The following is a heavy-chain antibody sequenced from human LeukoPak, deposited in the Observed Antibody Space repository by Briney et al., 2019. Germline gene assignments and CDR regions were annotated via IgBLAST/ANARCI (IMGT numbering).Heavy chain of an antibody. CDR3: ARRGTPMVRGVNWFDP. J-gene: IGHJ5*02. CDR2: IYYSGNT. CDR1: GGSISSYY. Sequence: SETLSLTCTVSGGSISSYYWGWIRQPPGKGLEWIGSIYYSGNTYYNPSLKSRVTISVDTSKNQFSLKLSSATAADTAVYYCARRGTPMVRGVNWFDPWGQGTLVTVSS. V-gene: IGHV4-39*01. D-gene: IGHD3-10*01.